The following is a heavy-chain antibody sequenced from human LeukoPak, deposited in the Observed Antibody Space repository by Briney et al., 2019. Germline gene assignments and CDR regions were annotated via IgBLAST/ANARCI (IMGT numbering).Heavy chain of an antibody. CDR2: MNPNSGNT. J-gene: IGHJ4*02. Sequence: ASVKVSCKGSGYNFDRYGVNWVRQATGQGLEWMGWMNPNSGNTGYAQKFQGRVTMTRNTSISTAYMELSSLRSEDTAVYYCATSSPDIVATIADYWGQGTLVTVSS. D-gene: IGHD5-12*01. CDR1: GYNFDRYG. V-gene: IGHV1-8*01. CDR3: ATSSPDIVATIADY.